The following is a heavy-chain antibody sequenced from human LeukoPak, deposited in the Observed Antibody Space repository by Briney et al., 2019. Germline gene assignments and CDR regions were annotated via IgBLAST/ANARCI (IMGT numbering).Heavy chain of an antibody. V-gene: IGHV4-61*02. CDR1: GGSISSGSFY. D-gene: IGHD1-26*01. J-gene: IGHJ4*02. CDR3: ARGGHSGSYPGDWYY. CDR2: IYTSGST. Sequence: PSQTLSLTCTVSGGSISSGSFYRSWIRQPAGKGLEWIGRIYTSGSTNYNPSLKSRVTISVDTSKNQFSLKLSSVTAADTAVYYCARGGHSGSYPGDWYYWGQGTLVTVSS.